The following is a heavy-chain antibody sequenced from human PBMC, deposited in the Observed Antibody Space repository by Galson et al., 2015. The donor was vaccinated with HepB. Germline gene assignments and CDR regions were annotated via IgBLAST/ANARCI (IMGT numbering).Heavy chain of an antibody. D-gene: IGHD2-2*01. CDR1: GYTFTSYY. CDR3: ARSNYCSSTSCFGLGYYYMDV. Sequence: SVKVSCKASGYTFTSYYMHWVRQAPGQGLEWMGIINPSGGSTSYAQKFQGRVTMTRDTSTSTVYMELSSLRSEDTAVYYCARSNYCSSTSCFGLGYYYMDVWGKGTTVTVSS. CDR2: INPSGGST. J-gene: IGHJ6*03. V-gene: IGHV1-46*01.